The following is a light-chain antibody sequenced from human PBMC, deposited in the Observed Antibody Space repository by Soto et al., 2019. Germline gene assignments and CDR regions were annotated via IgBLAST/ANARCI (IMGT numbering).Light chain of an antibody. J-gene: IGKJ1*01. CDR1: QSVSSY. V-gene: IGKV3-11*01. Sequence: EIVLTQSPATMSLSRGERATRSCRASQSVSSYLAWYQQKPGQAPRLLIYDASNRATGIPARFSGSGSGTDFTHTVRSLEPEDFAVYYCQQRSNRPLWTFGQGTKVDIK. CDR2: DAS. CDR3: QQRSNRPLWT.